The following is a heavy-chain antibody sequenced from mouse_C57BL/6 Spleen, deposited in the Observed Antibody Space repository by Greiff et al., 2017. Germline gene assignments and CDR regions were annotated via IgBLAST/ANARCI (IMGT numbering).Heavy chain of an antibody. Sequence: EVQLQQSGPGLVKPSQSLSLTCSVTGYSITSGYYWNWIRQFPGNKLEWMGYISYDGSNNYNPSLKNRISITRDTSKNQFFLKLNSVTTEDTATYYCARGDNSNYRYYAMDYWGQGTSVTVSS. D-gene: IGHD2-5*01. V-gene: IGHV3-6*01. J-gene: IGHJ4*01. CDR1: GYSITSGYY. CDR2: ISYDGSN. CDR3: ARGDNSNYRYYAMDY.